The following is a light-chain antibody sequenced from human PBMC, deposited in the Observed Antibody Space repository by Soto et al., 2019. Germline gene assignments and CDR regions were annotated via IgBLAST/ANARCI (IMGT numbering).Light chain of an antibody. V-gene: IGKV3-15*01. CDR1: QSVSSK. CDR3: QQYNDWSPRYT. J-gene: IGKJ2*01. Sequence: EIVMTQSPATLSVSPGERVSLSCRASQSVSSKVAWYQQKLGQAPRLLMFAASTRATGIPARFSGSGSGIEFTLTISSLQSEDFAVYYCQQYNDWSPRYTFGQGTKLEIK. CDR2: AAS.